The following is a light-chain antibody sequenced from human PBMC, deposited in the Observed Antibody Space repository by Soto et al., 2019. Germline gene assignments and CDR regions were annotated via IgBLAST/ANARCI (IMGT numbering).Light chain of an antibody. CDR3: QQYGSSPWT. Sequence: EIVLTQSPGTLSLSPGERATLSCRASQSVSNNYLAWYQQKPGQAPRLLMYGASSRATGIPDRFSGSVSGTDFTLTLSRLEPEDFAVYYCQQYGSSPWTFGQGTKVEIK. V-gene: IGKV3-20*01. CDR2: GAS. J-gene: IGKJ1*01. CDR1: QSVSNNY.